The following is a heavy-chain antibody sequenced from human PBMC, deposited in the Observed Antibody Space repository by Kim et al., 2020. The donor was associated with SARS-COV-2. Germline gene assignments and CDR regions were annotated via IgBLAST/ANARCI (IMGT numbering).Heavy chain of an antibody. J-gene: IGHJ6*03. Sequence: ASVKVYCKVSGYTLTELSMHWVRQAPGKGLEWMGGFDPEDGETIYAQKFQGRVTMTEDTSTDTAYMELSSLRSEDTAVYYCATPPPGPGDYYYMDVWGKGTTVTVSS. V-gene: IGHV1-24*01. CDR2: FDPEDGET. CDR1: GYTLTELS. CDR3: ATPPPGPGDYYYMDV.